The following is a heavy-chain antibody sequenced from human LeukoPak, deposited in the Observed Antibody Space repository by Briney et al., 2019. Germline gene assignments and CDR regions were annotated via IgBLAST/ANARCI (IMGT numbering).Heavy chain of an antibody. CDR2: ISSSSSYI. V-gene: IGHV3-21*01. J-gene: IGHJ5*02. CDR3: ARDQVGLNWFDP. Sequence: PGGSLRLSCAASGFTFSSYSMNWVRQAPGKGLEWVSSISSSSSYIYYADSVKGRFTIPRDNAKNSLYLQMNSLRAEDTAVYYCARDQVGLNWFDPWGQGTLVTVSS. CDR1: GFTFSSYS. D-gene: IGHD1-26*01.